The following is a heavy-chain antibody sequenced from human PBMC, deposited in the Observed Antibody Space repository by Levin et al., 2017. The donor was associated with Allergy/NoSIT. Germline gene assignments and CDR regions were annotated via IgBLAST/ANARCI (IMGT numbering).Heavy chain of an antibody. Sequence: QTGGSLRLSCAASGFTFSSYAMHWVRQAPGKGLEWVAVISYDGSNKYYADSVKGRFTISRDNSKNTLYLQMNSLRAEDTAVYYCAREAPYYYDSSGYYLPPGDYYYGMDVWGQGTTVTVSS. V-gene: IGHV3-30-3*01. CDR1: GFTFSSYA. D-gene: IGHD3-22*01. CDR2: ISYDGSNK. CDR3: AREAPYYYDSSGYYLPPGDYYYGMDV. J-gene: IGHJ6*02.